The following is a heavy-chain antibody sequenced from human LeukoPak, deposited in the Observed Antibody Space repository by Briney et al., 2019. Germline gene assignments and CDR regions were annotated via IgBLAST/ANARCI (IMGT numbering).Heavy chain of an antibody. D-gene: IGHD3-10*01. Sequence: GGSLRLSCAASTFTLSSYTMNWVRQAPGTGLEWVANINQDGSEKYYLDSVKGRFTISRDNAKNSLYLQMNSLRAEDTAVYYCVRGYGSGNYFANWFDPWGQGTLVTVSS. V-gene: IGHV3-7*04. CDR2: INQDGSEK. J-gene: IGHJ5*02. CDR1: TFTLSSYT. CDR3: VRGYGSGNYFANWFDP.